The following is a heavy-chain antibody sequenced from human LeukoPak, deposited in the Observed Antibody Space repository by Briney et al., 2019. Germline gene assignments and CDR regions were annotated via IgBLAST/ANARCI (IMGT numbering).Heavy chain of an antibody. D-gene: IGHD3-22*01. J-gene: IGHJ4*02. CDR1: GGSFSGYF. CDR3: AGGPPTSYYDGDGYYFFDD. V-gene: IGHV4-34*01. Sequence: SETLSLTCAVYGGSFSGYFWTWIRQPPGKGLEWIGESDHSGSTNYNSSLKSRVTISVDTSRNQFSLKLTSVTAADSAVYYCAGGPPTSYYDGDGYYFFDDWGLGTLVTVSS. CDR2: SDHSGST.